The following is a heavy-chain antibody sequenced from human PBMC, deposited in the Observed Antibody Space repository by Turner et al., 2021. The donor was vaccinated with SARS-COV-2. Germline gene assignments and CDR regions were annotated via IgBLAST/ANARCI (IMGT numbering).Heavy chain of an antibody. CDR3: ARLGRDDWYFDL. V-gene: IGHV3-7*01. CDR1: GFTFSSYW. D-gene: IGHD1-26*01. Sequence: EVQLVESGGGLVQPGGSLRLACAASGFTFSSYWMGWVRQAPGKGLEWVANKKQDGSEKYYVDSVKGRFTISRDNAKNSLYLQMNSLRAEDTAVYYCARLGRDDWYFDLWGRGTLVTVSS. CDR2: KKQDGSEK. J-gene: IGHJ2*01.